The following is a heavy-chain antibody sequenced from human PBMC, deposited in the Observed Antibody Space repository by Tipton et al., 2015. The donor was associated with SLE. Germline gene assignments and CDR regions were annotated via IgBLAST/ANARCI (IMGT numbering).Heavy chain of an antibody. CDR1: GGSISSFY. J-gene: IGHJ4*02. CDR3: ARDGSGGFDY. CDR2: IYTSGST. D-gene: IGHD6-25*01. Sequence: TLSLTCTVSGGSISSFYWSWIRQPPGKGLEWIGYIYTSGSTNYNPSLKSRVTISVDTSKNQFSLKRSSVTAADTAVYYCARDGSGGFDYWGQGTLVTVSS. V-gene: IGHV4-4*08.